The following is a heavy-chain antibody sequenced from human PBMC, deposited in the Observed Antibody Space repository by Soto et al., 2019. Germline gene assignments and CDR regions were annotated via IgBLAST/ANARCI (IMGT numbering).Heavy chain of an antibody. V-gene: IGHV1-46*01. J-gene: IGHJ4*02. Sequence: QEQLVQSGAEVRKPGASVKVSCKASGYTFTRYYMHWVRQAPGQGLEWMGIINPSGGSASYAQKFQGRITITRDTSTSTVYMELSSLTSEETAVYYCARDQIAGATLGRFEYWGQGTLVTVSS. CDR3: ARDQIAGATLGRFEY. CDR1: GYTFTRYY. D-gene: IGHD1-26*01. CDR2: INPSGGSA.